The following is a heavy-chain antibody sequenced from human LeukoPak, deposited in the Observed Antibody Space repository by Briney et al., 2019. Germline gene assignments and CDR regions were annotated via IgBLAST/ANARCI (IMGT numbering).Heavy chain of an antibody. CDR3: AGPLCTIWNSFDI. CDR2: INPNGGGT. V-gene: IGHV1-2*02. Sequence: ASVKVSCSASLYTFTAYYIHWVRQAPGQGLEWMGWINPNGGGTSYAQKFQGRVTITRDTSITTAYMNLSRLTSDDTAVYYCAGPLCTIWNSFDIWGQGTMVTVSS. J-gene: IGHJ3*02. CDR1: LYTFTAYY. D-gene: IGHD2-8*01.